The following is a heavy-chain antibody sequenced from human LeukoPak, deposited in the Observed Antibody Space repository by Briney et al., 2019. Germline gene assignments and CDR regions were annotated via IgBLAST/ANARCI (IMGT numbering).Heavy chain of an antibody. CDR2: IYHSGGT. CDR3: ARGLLMAFDI. V-gene: IGHV4-4*02. CDR1: GGSTSSSNW. J-gene: IGHJ3*02. D-gene: IGHD3-10*01. Sequence: SETLSLTCVVSGGSTSSSNWWSWVRQPPGKGLEWIGEIYHSGGTNYSPSLKSRVTISVDKSKNQFSLMLSSVTAADTAVYYCARGLLMAFDIWGHGTMVSVCS.